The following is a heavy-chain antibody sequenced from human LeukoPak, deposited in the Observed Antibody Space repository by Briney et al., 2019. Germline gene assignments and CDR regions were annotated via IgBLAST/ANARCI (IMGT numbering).Heavy chain of an antibody. V-gene: IGHV3-23*01. Sequence: GGSLRLSCAASGFTFSSYAMSWVRQAPGKGLEWVSAISGSGSYTYYADSVKGRFTISRDNSKNTLYLQMNSLRAEDTAVYYCAKDTASSWWYFDLWGRGTLVTVSS. CDR1: GFTFSSYA. D-gene: IGHD5-18*01. CDR3: AKDTASSWWYFDL. J-gene: IGHJ2*01. CDR2: ISGSGSYT.